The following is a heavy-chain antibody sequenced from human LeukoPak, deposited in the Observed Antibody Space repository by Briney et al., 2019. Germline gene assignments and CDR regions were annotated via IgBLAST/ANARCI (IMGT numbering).Heavy chain of an antibody. CDR2: ISASGGST. D-gene: IGHD6-13*01. J-gene: IGHJ6*02. Sequence: GGSLRLSCAASGFTFSSYAMSWVRQAPGKGLEWVSAISASGGSTYYADSVKGRFTISRDNSKNTLYLQMNSLRAEDTAVYYCVPTAAPGTASYFYYYGMDVWGQGTTVTVSS. V-gene: IGHV3-23*01. CDR3: VPTAAPGTASYFYYYGMDV. CDR1: GFTFSSYA.